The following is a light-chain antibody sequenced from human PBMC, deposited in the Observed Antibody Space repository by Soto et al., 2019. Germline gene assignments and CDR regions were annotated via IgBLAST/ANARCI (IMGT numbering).Light chain of an antibody. CDR3: QQYYSTPWT. CDR1: QSVLYSSNNKSY. CDR2: WAS. Sequence: DIVMTQSPDSLAVSLDERATINCRSSQSVLYSSNNKSYLAWYQQKPGQPPKLLIYWASTRESGVPDRFSGSGSGTDFTLTISSLQAEDVAVYYGQQYYSTPWTFGQGTKVEIK. J-gene: IGKJ1*01. V-gene: IGKV4-1*01.